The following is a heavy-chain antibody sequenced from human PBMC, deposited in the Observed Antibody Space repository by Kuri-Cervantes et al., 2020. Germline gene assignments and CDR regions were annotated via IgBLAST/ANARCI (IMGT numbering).Heavy chain of an antibody. V-gene: IGHV4-39*01. CDR1: GGSISSSSYY. CDR3: ARGDSSSWSWAFDI. J-gene: IGHJ3*02. D-gene: IGHD6-13*01. CDR2: IYYSGST. Sequence: ESLKISCTVSGGSISSSSYYWGWIRQPPGKGLEWIGSIYYSGSTYYNPSLKSRVTISVDTSKNQFSLKLSSVTAADTAVYYCARGDSSSWSWAFDIWGQGTMVTVSS.